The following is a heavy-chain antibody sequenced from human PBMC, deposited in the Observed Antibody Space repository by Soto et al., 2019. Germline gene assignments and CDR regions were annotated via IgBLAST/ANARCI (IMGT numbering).Heavy chain of an antibody. D-gene: IGHD2-15*01. CDR2: IYSGGST. CDR1: GVTVSSNA. V-gene: IGHV3-53*01. Sequence: PGGSLRLSCAASGVTVSSNAMSWVRQAPGKGLEWVSVIYSGGSTYYADSVKGRFTISRDKSKDTLDLQLNSLRAEDTAVYYCAKSVVVAANVEYWGQGTLVTVSS. J-gene: IGHJ4*02. CDR3: AKSVVVAANVEY.